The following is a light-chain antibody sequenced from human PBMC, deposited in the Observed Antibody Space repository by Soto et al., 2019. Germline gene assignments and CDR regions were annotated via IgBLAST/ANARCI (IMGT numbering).Light chain of an antibody. Sequence: QSALTQPPSASGSPGQAVTISCTGTTSDVGGYNYVSWYQLHPGKAPKLIIYEVSKRPSGVPDHFSGSKSGNTASLTVSGRQADDEADYYCSSFGGSNHVVFGGGTKRTV. V-gene: IGLV2-8*01. J-gene: IGLJ2*01. CDR3: SSFGGSNHVV. CDR1: TSDVGGYNY. CDR2: EVS.